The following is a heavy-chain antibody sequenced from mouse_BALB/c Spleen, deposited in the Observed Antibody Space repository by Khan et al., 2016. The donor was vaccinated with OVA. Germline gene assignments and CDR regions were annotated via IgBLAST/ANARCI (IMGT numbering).Heavy chain of an antibody. Sequence: EVQLVESGGGLVKPGGSLTLSCAASGFTFSDYYMYWVRQTPEKRLEWVATISDSGSYIYYLDSVKGRFTISRDDAENHLYLQMNSLKSEDTAMFYCVRGSYGDPFAYWGQGTLVTVSA. CDR1: GFTFSDYY. CDR2: ISDSGSYI. J-gene: IGHJ3*01. CDR3: VRGSYGDPFAY. D-gene: IGHD2-13*01. V-gene: IGHV5-4*02.